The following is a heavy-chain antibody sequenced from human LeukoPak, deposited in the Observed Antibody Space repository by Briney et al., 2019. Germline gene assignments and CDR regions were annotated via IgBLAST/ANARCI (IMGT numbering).Heavy chain of an antibody. Sequence: PGGSLRLSCAASGFTFSSYWMSWVRQAPGKGLEWVAVISYDGSNKYYADSVKGRFTISRDNSKNTLYLQMNSLRAEDTAVYYCARVTGTTQSYYYYGMDVWGQGTTVTVSS. CDR1: GFTFSSYW. V-gene: IGHV3-30-3*01. CDR3: ARVTGTTQSYYYYGMDV. D-gene: IGHD1-1*01. CDR2: ISYDGSNK. J-gene: IGHJ6*02.